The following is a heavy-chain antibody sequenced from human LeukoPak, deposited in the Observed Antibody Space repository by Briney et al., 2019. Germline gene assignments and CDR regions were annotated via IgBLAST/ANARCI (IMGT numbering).Heavy chain of an antibody. D-gene: IGHD1-26*01. V-gene: IGHV3-7*03. Sequence: PGGSLRLSCAASGLTFSSYAMSWVRQAPGKGLEWVANIKEDGGEIHFVDSMKGRFTISRDNAKNSLYLQMNSLRGDDTAVYYCARSGYSHSWDYWGQGTLVIVSS. J-gene: IGHJ4*02. CDR2: IKEDGGEI. CDR1: GLTFSSYA. CDR3: ARSGYSHSWDY.